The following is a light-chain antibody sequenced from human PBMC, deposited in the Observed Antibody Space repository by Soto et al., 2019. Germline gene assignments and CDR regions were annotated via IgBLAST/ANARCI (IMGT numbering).Light chain of an antibody. CDR2: DDF. J-gene: IGLJ1*01. Sequence: SYELTQPPSVSVAPGQTDRIACGGNNVGIKSVHWYQQKPGQAPALVVYDDFDRPSGIPERFSGSNSGNTATLTISRVEAGDEADYYCQVWDSSSDHYVFGTGTKV. CDR3: QVWDSSSDHYV. V-gene: IGLV3-21*02. CDR1: NVGIKS.